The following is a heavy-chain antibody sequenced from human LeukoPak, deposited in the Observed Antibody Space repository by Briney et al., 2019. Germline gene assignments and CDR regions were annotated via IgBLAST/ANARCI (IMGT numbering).Heavy chain of an antibody. V-gene: IGHV3-30*02. CDR2: IRNDGSNK. J-gene: IGHJ4*02. CDR1: GFTFSHHG. D-gene: IGHD3-10*01. CDR3: AKDRNSITMVRGVLDY. Sequence: GGSLRLSCAASGFTFSHHGMHWVRQAPGKGLEWVAFIRNDGSNKYYADSVKGRFTISRDNSKNTLYLQMNSLRAEDTAVYYCAKDRNSITMVRGVLDYWGQGTLVTVSS.